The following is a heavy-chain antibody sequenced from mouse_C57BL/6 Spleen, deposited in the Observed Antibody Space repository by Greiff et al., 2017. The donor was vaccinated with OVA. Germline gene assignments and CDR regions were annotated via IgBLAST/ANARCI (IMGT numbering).Heavy chain of an antibody. CDR2: IYPGSGST. V-gene: IGHV1-55*01. CDR3: ARSVFSNFEV. Sequence: QVQLQQPGAELVKPGASVKMSCKASGYTFTSYWITWVKQRPGQGLEWIGGIYPGSGSTNYNEKFKSKATLTVDTSSSTAYMQLSSLTSEDSAVYYCARSVFSNFEVWGQGTLVTVSA. D-gene: IGHD2-5*01. CDR1: GYTFTSYW. J-gene: IGHJ3*01.